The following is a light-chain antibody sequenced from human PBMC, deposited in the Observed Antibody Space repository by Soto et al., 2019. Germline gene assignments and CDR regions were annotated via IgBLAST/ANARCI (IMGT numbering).Light chain of an antibody. J-gene: IGKJ4*01. Sequence: EIVLTQSPATLSLSPGERATLSCRASQSVSSYLAWYQQKPGQAPRLLIYDASNRATGIPARFSGSGSGTDFPLTISRLEPEDFAVYYCQQRSNWPLTFGGGTEVEIK. V-gene: IGKV3-11*01. CDR1: QSVSSY. CDR2: DAS. CDR3: QQRSNWPLT.